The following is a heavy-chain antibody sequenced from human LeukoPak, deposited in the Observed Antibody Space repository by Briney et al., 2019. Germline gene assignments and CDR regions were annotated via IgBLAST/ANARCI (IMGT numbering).Heavy chain of an antibody. CDR2: IIPILGIA. D-gene: IGHD1-1*01. J-gene: IGHJ6*03. Sequence: SVKVSCKASGGTFSSYTISWVRQAPGQGLEWMGRIIPILGIANYAQKFQGRATITADKSTSTAYMELSSLRSEDTAVYYCARVQRTTGTTWGFRNYYYYMDVWGKGTTVTVSS. CDR1: GGTFSSYT. V-gene: IGHV1-69*02. CDR3: ARVQRTTGTTWGFRNYYYYMDV.